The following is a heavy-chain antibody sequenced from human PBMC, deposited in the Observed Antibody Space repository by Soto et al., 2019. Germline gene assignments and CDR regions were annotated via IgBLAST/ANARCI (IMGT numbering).Heavy chain of an antibody. D-gene: IGHD6-6*01. J-gene: IGHJ5*02. CDR3: ARHRARNWFDP. CDR1: GGSISSSSYY. V-gene: IGHV4-39*01. CDR2: IYYSGST. Sequence: QLQLQESGPGLVKPSETLSLTCIVSGGSISSSSYYWGWIRQPPGKGLEWIGSIYYSGSTYYNPSLKSRVTISVDTSKNQFSLKLSSVTAADTAVFYGARHRARNWFDPWGQGTLVTVSS.